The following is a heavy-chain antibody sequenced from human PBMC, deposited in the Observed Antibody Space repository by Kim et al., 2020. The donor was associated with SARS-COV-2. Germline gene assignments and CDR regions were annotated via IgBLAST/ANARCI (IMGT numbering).Heavy chain of an antibody. CDR1: GFTFSSYA. CDR2: ISYDGSNK. D-gene: IGHD5-18*01. CDR3: ARDFPSYSYGYGVVFYYYYGMDV. Sequence: GGSLRLSCAASGFTFSSYAMHWVRQAPGKGLEWVAVISYDGSNKYYADSVKGRFTISRDNSKNTLYLQMNSLRAEDTAVYYCARDFPSYSYGYGVVFYYYYGMDVWGQGTTVTVSS. J-gene: IGHJ6*02. V-gene: IGHV3-30*04.